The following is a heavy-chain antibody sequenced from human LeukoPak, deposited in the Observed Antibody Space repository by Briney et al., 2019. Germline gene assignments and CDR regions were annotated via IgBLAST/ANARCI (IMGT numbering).Heavy chain of an antibody. CDR1: GGTFSSYA. V-gene: IGHV1-18*01. CDR2: ISAYNGNT. D-gene: IGHD3-22*01. J-gene: IGHJ4*02. Sequence: ASVKVSCKASGGTFSSYAISWVRQAPGQGLEWMGWISAYNGNTNYAQKLQGRVTMTTDTSTSTAYMELRSLRSDDTAVYYCARDTYYDSSGYSAIDYWGQGTLVTVSS. CDR3: ARDTYYDSSGYSAIDY.